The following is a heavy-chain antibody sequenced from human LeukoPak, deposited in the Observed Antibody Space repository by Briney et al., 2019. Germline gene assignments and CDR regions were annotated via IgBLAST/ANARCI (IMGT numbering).Heavy chain of an antibody. CDR2: IYSGGST. J-gene: IGHJ6*02. CDR1: GFTVSSNY. D-gene: IGHD5-18*01. V-gene: IGHV3-66*04. Sequence: GGSLRLSCAASGFTVSSNYMSWVRQAPGKGLEWVSIIYSGGSTYYADSVKGRFTISRDNSKNTLYLQMKSLRAEDTAVYYCAKHRGYSYGNYYDMHVWGQGTTVSVSS. CDR3: AKHRGYSYGNYYDMHV.